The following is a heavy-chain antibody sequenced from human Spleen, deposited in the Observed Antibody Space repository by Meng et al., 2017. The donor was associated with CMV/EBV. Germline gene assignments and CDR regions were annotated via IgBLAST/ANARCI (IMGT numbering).Heavy chain of an antibody. J-gene: IGHJ5*02. Sequence: GESLKISCAASGFTFSSYNMNWVRQAPGKGLEWVSSISSSSSHIYQADSVRGRFTISRDNAKNSLYLQMNSLRAEDTAVYYCARVDFDSTGFYAVVNWFDPWGQGTLVTVSS. CDR2: ISSSSSHI. CDR1: GFTFSSYN. V-gene: IGHV3-21*01. CDR3: ARVDFDSTGFYAVVNWFDP. D-gene: IGHD3-22*01.